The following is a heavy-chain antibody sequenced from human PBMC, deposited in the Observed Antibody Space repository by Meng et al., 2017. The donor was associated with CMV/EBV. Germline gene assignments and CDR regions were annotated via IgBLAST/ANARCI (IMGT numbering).Heavy chain of an antibody. D-gene: IGHD6-13*01. V-gene: IGHV2-5*02. J-gene: IGHJ4*02. CDR2: IYWDDDK. Sequence: QLTLKESGPTLVKPTQTLKLACTFSGFSLSTSGVGVGWTRQPPGKALELLALIYWDDDKRSSPSLKSRLTITKDTSKNQVVLTMTNMDPVDTATYYCARIAAAGRFDYWGQGTLVTVSS. CDR3: ARIAAAGRFDY. CDR1: GFSLSTSGVG.